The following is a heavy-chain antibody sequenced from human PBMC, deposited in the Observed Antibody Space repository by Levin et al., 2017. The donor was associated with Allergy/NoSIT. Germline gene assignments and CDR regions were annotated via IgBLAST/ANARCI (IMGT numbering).Heavy chain of an antibody. J-gene: IGHJ4*02. CDR2: IYYSGST. Sequence: SETLSLTCTVSGGSISSSSYYWGWIRQPPGKGLEWIGSIYYSGSTYYNPSLKSRVTISLDTSKNQFSLKLSSVTAADTAVYYCARDPWYSGSYFGEFDYWGQGTLVTVSS. V-gene: IGHV4-39*07. D-gene: IGHD1-26*01. CDR3: ARDPWYSGSYFGEFDY. CDR1: GGSISSSSYY.